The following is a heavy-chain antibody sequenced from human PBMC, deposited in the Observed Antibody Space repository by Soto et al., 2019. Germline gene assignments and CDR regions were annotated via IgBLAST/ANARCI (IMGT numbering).Heavy chain of an antibody. J-gene: IGHJ4*02. CDR2: ISGSGGST. CDR3: AKGGYCSSTSCYDDY. D-gene: IGHD2-2*01. CDR1: GFTFGSYA. V-gene: IGHV3-23*01. Sequence: EVQLLESGGGLVQPGGSLRLSCAASGFTFGSYAMSWVRQAPGKGLEWVSAISGSGGSTYYADSVKGRFTIARDNSKNTLYLQMNSLRAEDTAVYYCAKGGYCSSTSCYDDYWGQGTLVTVSS.